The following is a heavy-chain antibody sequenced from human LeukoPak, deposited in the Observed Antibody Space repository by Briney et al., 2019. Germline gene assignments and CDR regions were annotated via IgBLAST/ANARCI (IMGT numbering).Heavy chain of an antibody. CDR1: DGSIRSNF. Sequence: PSETLSLTCSVSDGSIRSNFWSWVRQPPGKGLEWIGHIYYSGSIDYNPTLRSRVTLSIDTSKNQFSLKLTSVTAADTAVYYCARYDNGGYYPLGNWFDPCGQGTLVTVSP. V-gene: IGHV4-59*08. D-gene: IGHD3-22*01. CDR2: IYYSGSI. CDR3: ARYDNGGYYPLGNWFDP. J-gene: IGHJ5*02.